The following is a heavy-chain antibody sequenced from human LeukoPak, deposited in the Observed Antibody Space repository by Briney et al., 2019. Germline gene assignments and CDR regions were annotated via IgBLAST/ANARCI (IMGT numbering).Heavy chain of an antibody. D-gene: IGHD1-1*01. Sequence: GESLKISCKGSGYSFTSYWIGWVRQMPGKGLDWMGIIYPGDSNTRYSPSLQGQVTMSVDKSITTAYLQWSSLKASDTATYYCAIRNWNFGYWGQGTLVTVSS. CDR2: IYPGDSNT. J-gene: IGHJ4*02. CDR3: AIRNWNFGY. CDR1: GYSFTSYW. V-gene: IGHV5-51*01.